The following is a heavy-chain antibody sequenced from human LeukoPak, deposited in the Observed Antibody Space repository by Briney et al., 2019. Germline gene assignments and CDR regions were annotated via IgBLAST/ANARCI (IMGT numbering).Heavy chain of an antibody. D-gene: IGHD2-2*01. CDR2: ISAYNGNT. CDR1: GYTFTSYG. V-gene: IGHV1-18*01. Sequence: ASVKVSCKASGYTFTSYGISWVRQAPGQGLEWMGWISAYNGNTNYAQKLQGRVTMTTDTSTSTAYMELRSLRSDDTAVHYCARDQHEIVVVPAAVDFDYWGQGTLSPSPQ. J-gene: IGHJ4*02. CDR3: ARDQHEIVVVPAAVDFDY.